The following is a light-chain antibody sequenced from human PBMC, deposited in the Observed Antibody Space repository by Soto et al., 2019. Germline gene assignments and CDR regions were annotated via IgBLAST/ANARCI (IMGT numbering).Light chain of an antibody. V-gene: IGLV2-23*01. J-gene: IGLJ2*01. CDR3: CSYAGSSTLV. CDR1: SSDVGSYNL. Sequence: QSALTQPASVSGSPGQSITLSCTGTSSDVGSYNLVSWYQQHPGKAPKVMIFEGSKWPSGVSTRFSGSKSGNTASLTISGLQAEDEADYYCCSYAGSSTLVFGGGTKVTVL. CDR2: EGS.